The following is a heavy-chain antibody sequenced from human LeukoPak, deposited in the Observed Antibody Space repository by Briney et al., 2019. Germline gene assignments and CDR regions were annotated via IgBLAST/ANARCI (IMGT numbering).Heavy chain of an antibody. CDR2: ISGSGGST. CDR1: GFTFGSYA. J-gene: IGHJ6*03. Sequence: GGSLRLSCAGSGFTFGSYAMSWVRQAPGKGLEWVSAISGSGGSTYYADSVKGRFIISRDNSKNTVHLQMNSLRAEDTALYYCAKLSGYDYPFYYYVDVWGKGTTVTVSS. D-gene: IGHD5-12*01. V-gene: IGHV3-23*01. CDR3: AKLSGYDYPFYYYVDV.